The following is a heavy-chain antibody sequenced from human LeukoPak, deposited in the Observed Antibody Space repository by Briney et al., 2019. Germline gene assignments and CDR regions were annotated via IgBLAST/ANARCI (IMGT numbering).Heavy chain of an antibody. CDR1: GYTFNSYW. CDR2: IYPDDSDT. V-gene: IGHV5-51*01. D-gene: IGHD3-3*01. CDR3: ARRITRGVSYMDV. J-gene: IGHJ6*03. Sequence: GESLKISCKGSGYTFNSYWIGWVRQMPGKGLEWMGIIYPDDSDTRYSPSFQGQVTMSADKSISTAYLQWSSLKASDTAIYYCARRITRGVSYMDVWGKGTTVIVSS.